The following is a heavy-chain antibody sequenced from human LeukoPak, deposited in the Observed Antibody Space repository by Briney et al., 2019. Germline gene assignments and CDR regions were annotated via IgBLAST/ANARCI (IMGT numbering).Heavy chain of an antibody. V-gene: IGHV4-39*01. Sequence: PSETLSLTCTVSGGSISTTTYHWGRIRQPPGKGLEWIGSIYYRGNTYYNPSLNSRVTISVDTSNNQFSLMLTSLTAADTALYYCAILRSGIPPDFWGQGALVTVSS. CDR2: IYYRGNT. J-gene: IGHJ4*02. CDR1: GGSISTTTYH. CDR3: AILRSGIPPDF. D-gene: IGHD2-2*02.